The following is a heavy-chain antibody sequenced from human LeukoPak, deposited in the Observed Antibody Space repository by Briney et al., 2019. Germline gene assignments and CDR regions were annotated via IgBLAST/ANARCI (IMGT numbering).Heavy chain of an antibody. CDR1: GYTLTELS. CDR2: FDPEDGET. D-gene: IGHD3-22*01. V-gene: IGHV1-24*01. Sequence: GASVKVSCKVSGYTLTELSMHWVRQAPGKGLEWMGGFDPEDGETIYAQKFQGRVTMTEDTSTDTAYTELSSLRSDDTAVYYCARDRGVDYSDSSGYLRHALYYFDYWGQGTLVTVSS. J-gene: IGHJ4*02. CDR3: ARDRGVDYSDSSGYLRHALYYFDY.